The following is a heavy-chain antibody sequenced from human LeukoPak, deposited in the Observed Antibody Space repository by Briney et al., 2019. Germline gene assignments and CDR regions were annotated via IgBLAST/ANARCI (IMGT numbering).Heavy chain of an antibody. D-gene: IGHD6-19*01. J-gene: IGHJ4*02. V-gene: IGHV1-18*01. CDR2: ISAYNGNT. CDR1: GYTFTSYG. CDR3: ARAAVADYYFDY. Sequence: ASVKVSCKASGYTFTSYGISWVRQAPGQGLEWMGWISAYNGNTDYAQKLQGRVTMTTDTSTSTAYMELRSLRSDDTAVYYCARAAVADYYFDYWGQGTLVTVSS.